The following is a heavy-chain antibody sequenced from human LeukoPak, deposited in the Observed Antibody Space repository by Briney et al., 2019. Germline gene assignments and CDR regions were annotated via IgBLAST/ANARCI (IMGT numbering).Heavy chain of an antibody. CDR1: GFTFNNFG. D-gene: IGHD5-12*01. V-gene: IGHV3-23*01. CDR2: LSGSGRKV. J-gene: IGHJ5*02. Sequence: GGSLRLSCTASGFTFNNFGMSWVRQAPGEGLEWVSTLSGSGRKVYYADSVKGLFTISRENSENTLYLEMNSLRIEDTGTYCAKSGRYSSYDCAESWGQGTLVVVSS. CDR3: KSGRYSSYDCAES.